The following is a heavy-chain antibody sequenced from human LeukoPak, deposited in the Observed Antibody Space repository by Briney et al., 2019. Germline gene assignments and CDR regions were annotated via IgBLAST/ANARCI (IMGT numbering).Heavy chain of an antibody. V-gene: IGHV3-30*18. Sequence: GGSLRLSCAASGFTFSSYGMHWVRQAPGKGLEWVAVISYDGSNKYYADSVKGRFTISRDNSKNTLYLQMNSLRAEDTAVYYCAKDRIAAADYYYMDVWGKGTTVTVSS. CDR2: ISYDGSNK. D-gene: IGHD6-13*01. CDR1: GFTFSSYG. CDR3: AKDRIAAADYYYMDV. J-gene: IGHJ6*03.